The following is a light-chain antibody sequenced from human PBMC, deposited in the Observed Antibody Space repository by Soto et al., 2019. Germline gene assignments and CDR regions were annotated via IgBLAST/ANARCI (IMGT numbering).Light chain of an antibody. CDR2: AAS. Sequence: EIVLTQSPGTLSLSPGDRATLSCRASQSIQFNYIAWYQQRPGQPPRLLINAASRRAPGVPDRFTGGGSGMDFILTISRLEPEDFAVYYCQQSGDAQWTFGQGTTVEI. CDR1: QSIQFNY. CDR3: QQSGDAQWT. J-gene: IGKJ1*01. V-gene: IGKV3-20*01.